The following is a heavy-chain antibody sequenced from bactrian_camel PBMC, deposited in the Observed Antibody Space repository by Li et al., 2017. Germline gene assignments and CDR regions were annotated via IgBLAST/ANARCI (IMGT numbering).Heavy chain of an antibody. D-gene: IGHD4*01. V-gene: IGHV3S10*01. CDR2: IDSDGST. Sequence: VESGGGLVQPGGSLRLSCAASGFTLTNYHMTWVRQAPGKKREGVAIIDSDGSTGYEDSVKGRFTISRDNAKNTIYLQMNDLQPDDSAVYYCAAEVFPCRSYSDYAEHWGQGTQVTVS. CDR1: GFTLTNYH. CDR3: AAEVFPCRSYSDYAEH. J-gene: IGHJ4*01.